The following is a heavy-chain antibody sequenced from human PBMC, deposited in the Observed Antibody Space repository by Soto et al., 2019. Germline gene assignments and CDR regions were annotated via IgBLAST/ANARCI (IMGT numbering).Heavy chain of an antibody. D-gene: IGHD5-18*01. J-gene: IGHJ4*02. V-gene: IGHV3-30*03. CDR3: VSDRGYGHASVPYS. CDR2: ISYDGSLQ. CDR1: GFAFSSYG. Sequence: QAQLVESGGGVVQPGRSLRLSCAASGFAFSSYGMHWVRQARGTWMEWVAVISYDGSLQHYADSVKGRFTISRDTSKNMVLLQMSRLRAEDTAVYYCVSDRGYGHASVPYSWGQGTLVSVSS.